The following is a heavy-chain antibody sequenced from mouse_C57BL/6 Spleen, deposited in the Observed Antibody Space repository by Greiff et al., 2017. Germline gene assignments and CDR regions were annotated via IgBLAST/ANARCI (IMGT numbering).Heavy chain of an antibody. CDR3: ASGDSSGPYAMDY. CDR2: ISYSGST. Sequence: EVQLQQSGPGLAKPSQTLSLTCSVTGYSITSDYWNWIRKFPGNKLEYMGYISYSGSTYYNPSLKSRISITRDTSKNQYYLQLNSVTTEDTATYYCASGDSSGPYAMDYWGQGTSVTVSS. D-gene: IGHD3-2*02. V-gene: IGHV3-8*01. CDR1: GYSITSDY. J-gene: IGHJ4*01.